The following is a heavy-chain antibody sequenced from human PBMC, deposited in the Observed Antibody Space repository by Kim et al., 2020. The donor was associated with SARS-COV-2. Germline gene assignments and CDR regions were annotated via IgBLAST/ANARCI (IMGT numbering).Heavy chain of an antibody. CDR1: GFTFSSYS. CDR3: AREPCSSTSCYFSYYYMDV. CDR2: ISSSSYI. V-gene: IGHV3-21*01. D-gene: IGHD2-2*01. Sequence: GGSLRLSCAASGFTFSSYSMNWVRQAPGKGLEWVSSISSSSYIYYADSVKGRFTISRDNAKNSLYLQMNSLRAEDTAVYYCAREPCSSTSCYFSYYYMDVWGKGTTVTVSS. J-gene: IGHJ6*03.